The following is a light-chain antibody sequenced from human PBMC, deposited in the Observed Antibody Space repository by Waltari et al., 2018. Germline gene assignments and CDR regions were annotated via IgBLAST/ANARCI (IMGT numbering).Light chain of an antibody. CDR2: VAS. CDR3: QQYFTTMWS. Sequence: DIVLTQSPDTLSVSLGERATINCKSSQSILYTSNNNNYLAWYQQKPGQPPKLLIYVASNRESGVPDRFSGSGSGTDFTLTISSLQAEDVAVYYCQQYFTTMWSFGQGTKVELK. V-gene: IGKV4-1*01. CDR1: QSILYTSNNNNY. J-gene: IGKJ1*01.